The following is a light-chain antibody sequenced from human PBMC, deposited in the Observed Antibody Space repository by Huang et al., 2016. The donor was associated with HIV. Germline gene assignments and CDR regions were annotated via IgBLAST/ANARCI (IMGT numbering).Light chain of an antibody. CDR3: QQYNNWPPYT. CDR1: QSVSGT. Sequence: EIVMTQSPATLSVSPGERATLSCRASQSVSGTLAWYQQKPGQAPRLLIYGASTRATGIPARFSGSGSGTEFTLIISSLQSEDFAAYFCQQYNNWPPYTFGQGTKLEIK. V-gene: IGKV3-15*01. J-gene: IGKJ2*01. CDR2: GAS.